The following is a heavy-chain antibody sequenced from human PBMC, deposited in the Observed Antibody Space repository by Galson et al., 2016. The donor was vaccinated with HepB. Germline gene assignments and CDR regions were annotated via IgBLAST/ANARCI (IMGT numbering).Heavy chain of an antibody. J-gene: IGHJ1*01. D-gene: IGHD5-12*01. Sequence: PALVTPTQTLTLTCDFSGFSLTTDGVGVGWIRQPPGKALEWLALIYWDDYKRYIPSLESRLTITKDTSKNQVVLRMLNLDPVDTATYYCSHTNDYFGDLFQHWGRGTLVTVSS. V-gene: IGHV2-5*02. CDR2: IYWDDYK. CDR1: GFSLTTDGVG. CDR3: SHTNDYFGDLFQH.